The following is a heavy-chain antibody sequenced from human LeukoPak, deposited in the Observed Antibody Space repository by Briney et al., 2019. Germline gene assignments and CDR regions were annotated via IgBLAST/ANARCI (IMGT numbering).Heavy chain of an antibody. J-gene: IGHJ5*02. V-gene: IGHV3-21*01. Sequence: RQSLSLSCLVSGFTFSSYNMKWVRQPPGRGRVWVSFISSGSSFISSADSVKGRFTISRDNARTSLYLQMNSLRVEDTALYFCAREEDPTLASTPFFSCGQGAL. CDR3: AREEDPTLASTPFFS. D-gene: IGHD5-12*01. CDR1: GFTFSSYN. CDR2: ISSGSSFI.